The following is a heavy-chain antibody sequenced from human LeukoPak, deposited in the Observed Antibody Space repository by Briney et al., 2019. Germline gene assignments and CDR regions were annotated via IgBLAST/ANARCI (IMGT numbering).Heavy chain of an antibody. CDR3: VAVSGSYYYFDY. V-gene: IGHV1-18*01. Sequence: ASVKVSCKASGYTFTSYGLSWVRQAPGQGLEWMGWISAYNGNTNYAQKLQGRVTMTTDTSTSTAYMELRSLRSDDTAVYYCVAVSGSYYYFDYWGQGTLVTVSS. J-gene: IGHJ4*02. CDR2: ISAYNGNT. D-gene: IGHD1-26*01. CDR1: GYTFTSYG.